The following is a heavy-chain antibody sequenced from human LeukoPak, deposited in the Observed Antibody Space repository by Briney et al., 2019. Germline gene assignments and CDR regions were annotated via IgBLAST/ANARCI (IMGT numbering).Heavy chain of an antibody. V-gene: IGHV3-30*04. Sequence: GGSLRLSCAASGFIFTSYSMSWVRQAPGKGLEWVAVISYDGSNKYYADSVKGRFTISRDNSKNTLYLQMNSLRAEDTAVYYCAREYYDFWSGYYSHYNWFDPWGQGTLVTVSS. D-gene: IGHD3-3*01. CDR3: AREYYDFWSGYYSHYNWFDP. CDR1: GFIFTSYS. CDR2: ISYDGSNK. J-gene: IGHJ5*02.